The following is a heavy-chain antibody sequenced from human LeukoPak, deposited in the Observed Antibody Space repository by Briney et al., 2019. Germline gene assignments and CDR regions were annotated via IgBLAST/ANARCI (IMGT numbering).Heavy chain of an antibody. CDR2: ISGSGGST. CDR1: GFTFSSYA. D-gene: IGHD3-10*01. Sequence: GGSLRLSCAASGFTFSSYAMSWVRQAPGKGLEWVSDISGSGGSTYYADSVKGRFTISRDNSKNTLYLQMNSLRAEDTAVYYCANTKYYYGSGSSAADYWGQGTLVTVSS. CDR3: ANTKYYYGSGSSAADY. J-gene: IGHJ4*02. V-gene: IGHV3-23*01.